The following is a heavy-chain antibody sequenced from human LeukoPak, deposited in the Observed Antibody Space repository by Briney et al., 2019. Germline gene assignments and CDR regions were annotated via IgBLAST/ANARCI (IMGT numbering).Heavy chain of an antibody. CDR3: ASGGDVTSYFDL. V-gene: IGHV1-69*13. Sequence: SVKVSCKASGGTFSSYAISWVRQAPGQGLEWMGGIIPIFGTANYAQKFEGRVTITADESTSTAYMELSSLRSEDTAVYYCASGGDVTSYFDLWGRGTLVTVSS. D-gene: IGHD2-21*02. CDR2: IIPIFGTA. CDR1: GGTFSSYA. J-gene: IGHJ2*01.